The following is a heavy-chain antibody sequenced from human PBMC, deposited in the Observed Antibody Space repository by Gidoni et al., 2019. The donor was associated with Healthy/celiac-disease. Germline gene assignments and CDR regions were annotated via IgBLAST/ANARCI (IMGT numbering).Heavy chain of an antibody. Sequence: EVQLLESGGGLVQPGGSLRLSCAASGFTFSSYAMSGVRQAPGKGLEWVSAISGSGGSTYYADSVKGRFTISRDNSKNTLYLQMNSLRAEDTAVYYCAKVNDCWSGYYSDFDYWGQGTLVTVSS. CDR3: AKVNDCWSGYYSDFDY. D-gene: IGHD3-3*01. V-gene: IGHV3-23*01. CDR1: GFTFSSYA. J-gene: IGHJ4*02. CDR2: ISGSGGST.